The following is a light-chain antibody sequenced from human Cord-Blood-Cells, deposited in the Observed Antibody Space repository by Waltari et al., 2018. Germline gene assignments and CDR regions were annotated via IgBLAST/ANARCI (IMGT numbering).Light chain of an antibody. V-gene: IGKV3-20*01. CDR1: QSVSSSY. Sequence: EIVLTQSPGTLSLSPGERATLSCRASQSVSSSYLAWYQQKPGQAPRLLIYGASSRATCIPDRFSGSGSGTDFSLTISRLEPEDVAVYYCQQYGSSPWTFGQGTKVEI. CDR3: QQYGSSPWT. J-gene: IGKJ1*01. CDR2: GAS.